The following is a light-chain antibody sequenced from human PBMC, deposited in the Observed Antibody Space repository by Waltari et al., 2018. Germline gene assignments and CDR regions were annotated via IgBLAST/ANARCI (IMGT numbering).Light chain of an antibody. Sequence: DIQITQSPSTLSASVGDRVTITCRASQSISSWLAWYQHKPGKAPKLLIYKASSLESGVPSRFSGSGSGTEFTLTISSLQPDDFATYYCQQYNSYSGTFGQGTKVEIK. CDR1: QSISSW. V-gene: IGKV1-5*03. J-gene: IGKJ1*01. CDR3: QQYNSYSGT. CDR2: KAS.